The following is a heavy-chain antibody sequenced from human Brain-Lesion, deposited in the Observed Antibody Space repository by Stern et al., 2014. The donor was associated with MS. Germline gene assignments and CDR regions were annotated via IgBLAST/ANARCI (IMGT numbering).Heavy chain of an antibody. D-gene: IGHD5-12*01. CDR1: GYLFDDYW. CDR2: IFPRDSNT. J-gene: IGHJ4*02. Sequence: EVQLVESGAEVKKPGESLKISCEASGYLFDDYWIGWVRQMSGRGLELVAIIFPRDSNTRYSPSVQGPVTISADKSTSTAHLQWSSRRASDPAMFYCARSPATPSGYDRFDYWGQGALVTVSS. CDR3: ARSPATPSGYDRFDY. V-gene: IGHV5-51*03.